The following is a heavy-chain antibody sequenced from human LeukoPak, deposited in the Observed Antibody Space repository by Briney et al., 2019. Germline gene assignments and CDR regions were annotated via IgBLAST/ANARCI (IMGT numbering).Heavy chain of an antibody. CDR1: GYTVSSYD. Sequence: ASVKVSCKASGYTVSSYDINWVRQATGQGLEWMGWMNPNSGNAGFAQKFQGRVTVSRNTSISTAYMELSSLRSEDTAVYYCARDPDGYPPDWGQGTLVTVSS. D-gene: IGHD5-24*01. CDR3: ARDPDGYPPD. CDR2: MNPNSGNA. J-gene: IGHJ4*02. V-gene: IGHV1-8*03.